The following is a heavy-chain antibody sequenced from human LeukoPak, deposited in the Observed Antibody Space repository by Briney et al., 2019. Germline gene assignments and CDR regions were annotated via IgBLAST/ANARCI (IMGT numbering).Heavy chain of an antibody. CDR1: GGSFSGYY. Sequence: SETLSLTCAVYGGSFSGYYWSWIRQPPGKGLEWIGEINHSGSTNYNPSLKSRVTISVDTSKNQFSLKPSSVTAADTAVYYCARGIFSGWYKKVSWFDPWGQGTLVTVSS. D-gene: IGHD6-19*01. J-gene: IGHJ5*02. V-gene: IGHV4-34*01. CDR2: INHSGST. CDR3: ARGIFSGWYKKVSWFDP.